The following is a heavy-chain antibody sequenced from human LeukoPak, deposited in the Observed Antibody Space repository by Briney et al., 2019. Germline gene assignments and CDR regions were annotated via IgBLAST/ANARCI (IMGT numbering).Heavy chain of an antibody. J-gene: IGHJ6*03. Sequence: PSETLSLTCTVSGGSISSSSYYWGWIRQPPGKGLEWIGSIYYSGSTYYNPSLKSRVTISVDTSKNQFSLKLSSVTAADTAVYYCARVSFGVGDYYYYYMDVWGKGTTVTVSS. CDR1: GGSISSSSYY. V-gene: IGHV4-39*07. D-gene: IGHD3-16*01. CDR3: ARVSFGVGDYYYYYMDV. CDR2: IYYSGST.